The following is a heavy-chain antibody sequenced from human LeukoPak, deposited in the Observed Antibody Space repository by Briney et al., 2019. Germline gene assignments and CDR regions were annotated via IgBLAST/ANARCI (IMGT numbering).Heavy chain of an antibody. CDR1: GGSISSGY. J-gene: IGHJ3*02. D-gene: IGHD6-13*01. CDR3: ARGVGAAGSIDI. Sequence: PSETLSLTCTVSGGSISSGYWNWIRQAPGKGLEWIGYIYYRGSTNYNPSLKSRVSISVHTSKKQFSLKVSSVTTADTAIYYCARGVGAAGSIDIWGQGTMVTVSS. CDR2: IYYRGST. V-gene: IGHV4-59*01.